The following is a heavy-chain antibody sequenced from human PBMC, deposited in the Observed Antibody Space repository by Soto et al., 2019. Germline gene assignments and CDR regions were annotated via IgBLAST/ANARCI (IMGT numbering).Heavy chain of an antibody. Sequence: PGGSLRLSCAASGFTFSSYGMHWVRQAPGKGLERVAVISYDGSNKYYADSVKGRFTISRDNSKNTLYLQMNSLRAEDTAVYYCARDLDRGDLNYYYYYGMDVWGQGTTVTVSS. CDR3: ARDLDRGDLNYYYYYGMDV. J-gene: IGHJ6*02. V-gene: IGHV3-30*03. CDR1: GFTFSSYG. CDR2: ISYDGSNK.